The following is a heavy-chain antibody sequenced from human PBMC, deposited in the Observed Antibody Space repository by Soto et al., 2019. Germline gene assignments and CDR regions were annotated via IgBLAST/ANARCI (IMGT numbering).Heavy chain of an antibody. CDR3: TRQGGDL. Sequence: ASVKVSCKASGYTFTSYYMHWVRQAPGQGLEWMGIINPSGGSTSYAQKFQGRVTVTTDTSTTTVYMELRSLRSDDTAVYYCTRQGGDLWGQGTRVTVSS. CDR1: GYTFTSYY. J-gene: IGHJ4*02. V-gene: IGHV1-46*01. CDR2: INPSGGST. D-gene: IGHD2-21*02.